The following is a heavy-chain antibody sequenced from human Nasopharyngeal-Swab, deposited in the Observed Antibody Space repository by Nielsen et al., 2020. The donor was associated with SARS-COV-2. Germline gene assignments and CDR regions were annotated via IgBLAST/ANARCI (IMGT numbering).Heavy chain of an antibody. Sequence: LKISCAASGFTFSSYSMNWVRQAPGKGLERVSYISSSSSTIYYADSVKGRFTISRDNAKNSLYLQMNSLRDEDTAVYYCARDGLTYYDILTGYSWFDPWGQGTLVTASS. CDR1: GFTFSSYS. V-gene: IGHV3-48*02. CDR2: ISSSSSTI. J-gene: IGHJ5*02. D-gene: IGHD3-9*01. CDR3: ARDGLTYYDILTGYSWFDP.